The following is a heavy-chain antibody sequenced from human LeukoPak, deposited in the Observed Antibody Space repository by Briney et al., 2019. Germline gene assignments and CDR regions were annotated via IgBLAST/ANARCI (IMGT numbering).Heavy chain of an antibody. D-gene: IGHD2-2*01. CDR3: ARREWVVGCSSTSCPYPFDY. J-gene: IGHJ4*02. Sequence: SETLSLTCAVYGGSFSGYYWSWIRQPPGKGLEWIGEINHSGSTNYNPSLKSRVTISVDTSKNQFSLKLSSVTAADTAVYYCARREWVVGCSSTSCPYPFDYWGQGTLVTVSS. V-gene: IGHV4-34*01. CDR2: INHSGST. CDR1: GGSFSGYY.